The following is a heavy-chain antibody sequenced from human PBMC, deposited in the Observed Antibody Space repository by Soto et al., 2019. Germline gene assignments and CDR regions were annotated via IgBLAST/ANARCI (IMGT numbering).Heavy chain of an antibody. D-gene: IGHD3-10*01. CDR2: MYYSGST. Sequence: SETLSLTCTVSGGSIRNYYWSWIRQPPGKGLEWIGYMYYSGSTNHNPSLKSRVTMSVDTSKNQFSLKLSSVTAADTAVYYCARVSCYPGVFGSGSCENFDYWGQGTLVTVSS. CDR1: GGSIRNYY. CDR3: ARVSCYPGVFGSGSCENFDY. J-gene: IGHJ4*02. V-gene: IGHV4-59*01.